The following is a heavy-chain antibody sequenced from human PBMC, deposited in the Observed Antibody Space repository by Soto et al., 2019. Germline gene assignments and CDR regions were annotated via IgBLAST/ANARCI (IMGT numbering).Heavy chain of an antibody. V-gene: IGHV3-23*01. Sequence: GGSLRLSCAASGFTFSSYAMSWVRQAPGKGLEWVSAISGSGGSTYYADSVKGRFTISRDNSKNTLYLQMNSLRAEDTAVYYCATSQGVLMVYAHPFDYWGQGTLVTVSS. CDR1: GFTFSSYA. J-gene: IGHJ4*02. CDR2: ISGSGGST. CDR3: ATSQGVLMVYAHPFDY. D-gene: IGHD2-8*01.